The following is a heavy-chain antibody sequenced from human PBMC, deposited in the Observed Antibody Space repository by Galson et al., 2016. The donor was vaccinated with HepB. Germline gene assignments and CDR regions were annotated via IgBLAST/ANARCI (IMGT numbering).Heavy chain of an antibody. CDR1: GYTFTGYY. V-gene: IGHV1-2*02. J-gene: IGHJ6*02. Sequence: SVKVSCKASGYTFTGYYMHWVRQAPGQGLEWMGWINPNSGGTNYAQKFQGRVTMTRDTSISTAYMELSRLRSDDTALYYCAKDRASPWSDYGKYFYGMDVWGQGTTVTVSS. CDR3: AKDRASPWSDYGKYFYGMDV. D-gene: IGHD3-3*01. CDR2: INPNSGGT.